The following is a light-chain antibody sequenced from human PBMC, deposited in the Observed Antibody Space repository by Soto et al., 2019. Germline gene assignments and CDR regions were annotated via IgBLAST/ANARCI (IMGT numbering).Light chain of an antibody. CDR3: QQYSSSPLT. Sequence: EIVLTQSPGTVSLSPGERATLPCRASQSVSSNLAWYQQKPGQAPRLLIYGASSRATGIPDRFSGSGSGTDCTLTISRLEPEDVAVYHCQQYSSSPLTFCGGTKVDIK. CDR2: GAS. CDR1: QSVSSN. V-gene: IGKV3-20*01. J-gene: IGKJ4*01.